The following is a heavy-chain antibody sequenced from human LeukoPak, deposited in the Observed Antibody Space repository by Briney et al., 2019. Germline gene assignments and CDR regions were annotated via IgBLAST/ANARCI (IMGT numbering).Heavy chain of an antibody. Sequence: GGSLRLSCAASGFTFSSYAMSWVRQAPGKGLEWVSAISGSGGSTYYADSVKGRLTISRDNSKNTLYLQMNSLRAEDTAVYYCAKVAMYSSSWSVDYWGQGTLVTVSS. CDR1: GFTFSSYA. D-gene: IGHD6-13*01. CDR3: AKVAMYSSSWSVDY. J-gene: IGHJ4*02. CDR2: ISGSGGST. V-gene: IGHV3-23*01.